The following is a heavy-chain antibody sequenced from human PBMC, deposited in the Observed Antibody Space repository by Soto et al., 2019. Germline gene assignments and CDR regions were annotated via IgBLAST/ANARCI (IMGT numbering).Heavy chain of an antibody. V-gene: IGHV3-30*18. J-gene: IGHJ6*02. D-gene: IGHD6-13*01. CDR3: AKERIGSSLYETFRELSYCDGMDV. CDR1: GFTFSSYG. CDR2: IPYDGSNK. Sequence: GGSLRLSCAASGFTFSSYGMHWVRQAPRTGLELVAVIPYDGSNKYYSDSVKGRLTISRDNSKNKLYLQMNSLRDEDTAVYYCAKERIGSSLYETFRELSYCDGMDVWGQGTTVTVSS.